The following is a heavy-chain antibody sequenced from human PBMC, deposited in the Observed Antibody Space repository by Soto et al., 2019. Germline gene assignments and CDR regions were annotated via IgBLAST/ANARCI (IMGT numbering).Heavy chain of an antibody. J-gene: IGHJ5*02. CDR3: AGRFPLWFDP. D-gene: IGHD3-16*02. Sequence: QVQLVQSGAEEKKPGASVKVSCKASGYTFTNYAMHWVRQAPGQRLEWMGWINAGNGTTKESQKFQVRVTSTSDTPASTAYMELSSLRPEAAAVYYCAGRFPLWFDPWGQGTLVTVSS. CDR2: INAGNGTT. V-gene: IGHV1-3*05. CDR1: GYTFTNYA.